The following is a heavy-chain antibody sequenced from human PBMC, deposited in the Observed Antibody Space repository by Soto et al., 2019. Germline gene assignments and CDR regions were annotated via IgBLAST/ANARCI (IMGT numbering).Heavy chain of an antibody. Sequence: PGGSLRLSCTASGTPLDDDAMTRVRRVPGKGLYWVSGISRNSGSIGYADSRKGRFTISXXXAKNPMYVQMNSLRAAAKAWYYCXNGIIVDTAMADAFDVWGQGTTGTASS. CDR1: GTPLDDDA. D-gene: IGHD5-18*01. V-gene: IGHV3-9*01. CDR3: XNGIIVDTAMADAFDV. CDR2: ISRNSGSI. J-gene: IGHJ3*01.